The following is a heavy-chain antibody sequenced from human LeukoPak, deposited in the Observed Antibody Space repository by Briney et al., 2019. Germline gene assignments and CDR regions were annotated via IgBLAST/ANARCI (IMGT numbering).Heavy chain of an antibody. V-gene: IGHV3-23*01. CDR3: AKDPDYVYVWGSYRPVFDY. Sequence: GGSLRLSCAASGFTFSNYAMSWVRQAPGKGLELVSAISGSDGSTYYADSVKGRFTISRDNSKNTLYLQMNSLRAEDTAVYYCAKDPDYVYVWGSYRPVFDYWGQGTLVTVSS. CDR2: ISGSDGST. CDR1: GFTFSNYA. J-gene: IGHJ4*02. D-gene: IGHD3-16*02.